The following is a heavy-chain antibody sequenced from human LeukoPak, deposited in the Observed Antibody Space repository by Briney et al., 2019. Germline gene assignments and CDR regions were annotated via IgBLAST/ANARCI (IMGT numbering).Heavy chain of an antibody. CDR1: GYSFTSYW. J-gene: IGHJ6*03. D-gene: IGHD3-10*01. CDR3: ARHDHYGSGSYYQTYYYMDV. V-gene: IGHV5-51*01. CDR2: IYPGDSDT. Sequence: GESLKISCKGSGYSFTSYWIGWVRQMPGKGLEWMGIIYPGDSDTRYSPSFQGQVTISADKSISTAYLQWSSLKASDTAMYYCARHDHYGSGSYYQTYYYMDVWGKGTTVTVSS.